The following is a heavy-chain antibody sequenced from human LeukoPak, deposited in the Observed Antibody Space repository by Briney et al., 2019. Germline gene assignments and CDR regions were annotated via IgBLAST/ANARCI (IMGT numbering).Heavy chain of an antibody. V-gene: IGHV1-2*02. CDR1: GYTFTGYY. CDR3: ARADGYCSGGSCYPRLRKGAFDI. CDR2: INPNSGGT. Sequence: GASVKVSCKASGYTFTGYYMHWVRQAPGQGLEWMGWINPNSGGTNYAQKFQGRVTMTRDTSISTAYMELSRLRSDDTAVYYCARADGYCSGGSCYPRLRKGAFDIWGQGTMVTVSS. D-gene: IGHD2-15*01. J-gene: IGHJ3*02.